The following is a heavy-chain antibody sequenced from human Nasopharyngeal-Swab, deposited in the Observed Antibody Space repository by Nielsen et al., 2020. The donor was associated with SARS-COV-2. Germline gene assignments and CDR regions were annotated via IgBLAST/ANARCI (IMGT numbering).Heavy chain of an antibody. J-gene: IGHJ4*02. CDR3: AGGTGWVFNC. D-gene: IGHD2-8*02. CDR2: TSSDVTNK. CDR1: GFTFSTYT. Sequence: GESLKISCAASGFTFSTYTMHWVRQAPGKGLEWVAVTSSDVTNKFYADSVRGRFTISRDDSKNTLYLQMNSLTAQDTAVYYCAGGTGWVFNCWGQGTLATVSS. V-gene: IGHV3-30*04.